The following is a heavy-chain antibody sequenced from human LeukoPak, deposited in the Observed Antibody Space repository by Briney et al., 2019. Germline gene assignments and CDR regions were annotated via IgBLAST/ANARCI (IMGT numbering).Heavy chain of an antibody. CDR3: ARTSDWKGYCSGGSCYAGGYYFDY. CDR1: GYSFTSYW. Sequence: GESLKISCKGSGYSFTSYWIGWVRQMPGKGLEWMGIIYPGDSDTRYSPSFQGQVTISADKSISTAYLQWSSLKASDTAMYYCARTSDWKGYCSGGSCYAGGYYFDYWGQGTLVTVSS. D-gene: IGHD2-15*01. CDR2: IYPGDSDT. V-gene: IGHV5-51*01. J-gene: IGHJ4*02.